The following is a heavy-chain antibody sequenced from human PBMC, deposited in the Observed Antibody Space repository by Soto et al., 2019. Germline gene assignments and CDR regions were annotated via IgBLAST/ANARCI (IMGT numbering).Heavy chain of an antibody. CDR2: INPNTGAT. J-gene: IGHJ3*02. CDR1: GYTFTDYF. D-gene: IGHD3-22*01. CDR3: ARGFNYDQDALDI. Sequence: QVQLVQSGAEVKKPGASVKVSCKASGYTFTDYFIHWVRQAPGQGLEWMGWINPNTGATIYAQKFQAWVTMTRDTSINTAYLDLSSLGSDDSASYYCARGFNYDQDALDIWGPGTMVSVSA. V-gene: IGHV1-2*04.